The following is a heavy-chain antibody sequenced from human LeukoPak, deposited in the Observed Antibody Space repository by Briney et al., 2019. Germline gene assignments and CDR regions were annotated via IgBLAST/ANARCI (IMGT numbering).Heavy chain of an antibody. CDR1: GGSISSYY. CDR3: ASLDYYDSSVAIH. V-gene: IGHV4-59*01. Sequence: SETLSLTCTVSGGSISSYYWSWIRQSPGKGLECIGYIHYTGSTNYNPSLKSRVTISVDTSKNQFSLKLSSVTAADTAVYYCASLDYYDSSVAIHWGQGTLVTVPS. J-gene: IGHJ4*02. CDR2: IHYTGST. D-gene: IGHD3-22*01.